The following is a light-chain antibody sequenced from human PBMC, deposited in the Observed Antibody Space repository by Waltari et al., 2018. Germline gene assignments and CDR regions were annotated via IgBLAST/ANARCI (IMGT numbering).Light chain of an antibody. V-gene: IGLV3-21*04. J-gene: IGLJ2*01. Sequence: SYVLTQPPSVSVAPGETARISCGGNNIGSISVHWYQQKAGQAPVLVMSYDADLPSGIPERFSGSNSGNTATLTINRVEVGDEADYYCQVWDTGSDHVIFGGGTKLTV. CDR1: NIGSIS. CDR2: YDA. CDR3: QVWDTGSDHVI.